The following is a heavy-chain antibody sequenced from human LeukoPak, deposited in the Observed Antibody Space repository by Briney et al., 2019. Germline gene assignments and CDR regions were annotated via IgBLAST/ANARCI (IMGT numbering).Heavy chain of an antibody. CDR1: GGTFSSYA. CDR3: ARAAITIFGVVIPWDYYYYMDV. D-gene: IGHD3-3*01. V-gene: IGHV1-46*01. CDR2: INPSGGST. J-gene: IGHJ6*03. Sequence: GASVKVSCKASGGTFSSYAISWVRQAPGQGLEWMGIINPSGGSTSYAQKFQGRVTMTRDMSTSTVYMELSSLRSEDTAVYYCARAAITIFGVVIPWDYYYYMDVWGKGTTVTVSS.